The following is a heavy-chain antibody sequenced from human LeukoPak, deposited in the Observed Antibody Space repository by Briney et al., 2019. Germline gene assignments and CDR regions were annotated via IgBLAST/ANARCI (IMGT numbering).Heavy chain of an antibody. CDR2: IYYSGST. Sequence: PSETLSLTCTVSGGSISGYYWSWIRQPPVTGLEWIGYIYYSGSTNYNPSLKSRVTMSVDTSKSQFSLKLSSVTAADTALYYCARHHYASGTHTPYYFDFWGQGTLVTVSS. CDR3: ARHHYASGTHTPYYFDF. CDR1: GGSISGYY. D-gene: IGHD3-10*01. J-gene: IGHJ4*02. V-gene: IGHV4-59*01.